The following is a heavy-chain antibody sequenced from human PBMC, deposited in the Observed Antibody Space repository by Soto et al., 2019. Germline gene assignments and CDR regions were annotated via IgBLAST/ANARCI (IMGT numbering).Heavy chain of an antibody. CDR3: ARGHVDNGTTGTTTQSYYYYGMDD. CDR2: IIPIFGTA. V-gene: IGHV1-69*01. J-gene: IGHJ6*02. CDR1: GGTFSSYA. Sequence: QVQLVQSGAEVKKPGSSVKVSCKASGGTFSSYAISWVRQAPGQGLEWMGGIIPIFGTANYAQKFQGRVRITADESTSTAYMELSSLSSDDTAVYYCARGHVDNGTTGTTTQSYYYYGMDDWGQGTTVTVSS. D-gene: IGHD1-1*01.